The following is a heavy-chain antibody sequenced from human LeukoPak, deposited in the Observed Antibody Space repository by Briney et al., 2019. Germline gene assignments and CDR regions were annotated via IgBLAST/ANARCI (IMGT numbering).Heavy chain of an antibody. J-gene: IGHJ4*02. V-gene: IGHV4-59*01. CDR1: GGSISSYY. CDR2: IYYSGTT. Sequence: KTSETLSLTCTVSGGSISSYYWSWIRQPPGKGLEWIGYIYYSGTTIYNPSLKSRVTLSVDTSKSQFSLKLSSVTAADTAVFYCARETGNYYFDYWGQGTLVTVSS. D-gene: IGHD3-9*01. CDR3: ARETGNYYFDY.